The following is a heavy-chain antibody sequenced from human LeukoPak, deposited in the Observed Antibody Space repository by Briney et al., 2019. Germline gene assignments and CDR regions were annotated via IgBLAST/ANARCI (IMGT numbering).Heavy chain of an antibody. D-gene: IGHD4-11*01. CDR3: ARDFDSNFDAFDI. CDR1: GFTFSSYS. J-gene: IGHJ3*02. V-gene: IGHV3-21*01. Sequence: GGSLRLSCAASGFTFSSYSMNWVRQAPGKGLEWVSSISSSSSYIYYADSVKGRFTISRDNAKNSLYLQMNSLRAEDTAVYYCARDFDSNFDAFDIWGQGTMVTVSS. CDR2: ISSSSSYI.